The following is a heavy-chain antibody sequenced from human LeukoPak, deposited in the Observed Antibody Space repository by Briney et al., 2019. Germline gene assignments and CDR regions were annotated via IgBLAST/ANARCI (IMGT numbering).Heavy chain of an antibody. J-gene: IGHJ5*02. D-gene: IGHD2-15*01. CDR2: IYTSGST. Sequence: SETLSLTCTVSGGAISSYYWSWIRQPPREGLEWIGYIYTSGSTNYNPSLTSRVTISVDTPKNKFSLKISSVSAADPPVYNSAGPLDMVGGWFDPWGQGTLVTVSS. CDR3: AGPLDMVGGWFDP. CDR1: GGAISSYY. V-gene: IGHV4-4*09.